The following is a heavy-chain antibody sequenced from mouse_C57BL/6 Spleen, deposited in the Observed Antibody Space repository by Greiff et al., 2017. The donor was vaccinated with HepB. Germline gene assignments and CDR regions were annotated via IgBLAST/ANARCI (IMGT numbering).Heavy chain of an antibody. CDR1: GYSITSGYY. D-gene: IGHD1-1*01. J-gene: IGHJ2*01. Sequence: EVQLVESGPGLVKPSQSLSLTCSVTGYSITSGYYWNWIRQFPGNKLEWMGYISYDGSNNYNPSLKNRISITRDTSKNQFFLKLNSVTTEDTATYYCARDRPSHYYGSSGLDYWGQGTTLTVSS. V-gene: IGHV3-6*01. CDR3: ARDRPSHYYGSSGLDY. CDR2: ISYDGSN.